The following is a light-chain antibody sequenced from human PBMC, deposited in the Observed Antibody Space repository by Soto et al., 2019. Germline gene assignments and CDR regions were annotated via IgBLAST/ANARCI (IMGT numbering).Light chain of an antibody. J-gene: IGKJ5*01. Sequence: ETVLTQSPGTLSLSPGERATLSCRASQSLSSSYLAWYQQKPGQAPRLLIYGASSRATGMPDRFSGSGSGTDCTLTISRLEPEDFAVYYCQQYGSSPRTFGQGTRLEIK. V-gene: IGKV3-20*01. CDR3: QQYGSSPRT. CDR1: QSLSSSY. CDR2: GAS.